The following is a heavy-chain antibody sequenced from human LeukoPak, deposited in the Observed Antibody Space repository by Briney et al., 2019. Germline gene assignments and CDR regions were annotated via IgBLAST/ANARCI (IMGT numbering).Heavy chain of an antibody. CDR2: IYITGST. V-gene: IGHV4-61*02. D-gene: IGHD3-3*01. CDR1: GGSISSGPYL. CDR3: ARSGGDFWSGSFGYLDY. Sequence: SETLSLTCTVSGGSISSGPYLWGWFRQPAGKGLEWIGRIYITGSTNYNPSLKSRVTMSVDTSKSQFSLRLSSVTAADTAVYYCARSGGDFWSGSFGYLDYWGQGTLVTVSS. J-gene: IGHJ4*02.